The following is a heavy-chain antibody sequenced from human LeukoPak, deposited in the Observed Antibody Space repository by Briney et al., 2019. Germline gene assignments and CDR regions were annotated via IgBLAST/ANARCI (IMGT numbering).Heavy chain of an antibody. V-gene: IGHV4-39*07. J-gene: IGHJ4*02. Sequence: SETLSHTCTVSGGSISSSSYYWGWIRQPPGKGLEWIGSIYYSGSTYYNPSLKSRVTISVDTSKNQFSLQLSSVTPEDTAVYYCARGYYCDSWGQGTLVTVSS. CDR3: ARGYYCDS. CDR2: IYYSGST. CDR1: GGSISSSSYY.